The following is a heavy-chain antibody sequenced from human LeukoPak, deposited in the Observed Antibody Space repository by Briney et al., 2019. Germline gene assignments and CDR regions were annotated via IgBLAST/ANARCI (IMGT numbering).Heavy chain of an antibody. J-gene: IGHJ6*03. CDR3: ATNGYYCIDV. V-gene: IGHV3-23*01. CDR2: IGPSGTNT. Sequence: GGSLRLSCAASGFTFSNYGMNWVRQAPGKGLEWVSGIGPSGTNTYYADSVKGRFTISRDNSKNTVYLQVNSLRAEDTALYYCATNGYYCIDVWGKGTTVTVSS. D-gene: IGHD2-8*01. CDR1: GFTFSNYG.